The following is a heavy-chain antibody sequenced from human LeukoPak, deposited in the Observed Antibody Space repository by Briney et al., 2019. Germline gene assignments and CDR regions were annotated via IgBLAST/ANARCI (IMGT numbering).Heavy chain of an antibody. Sequence: GGSLRLSCVASGFAFSNYEMNWVRQAPGKGLEWISYISTSGSTPFYAGSVKGRFTISRDNAKNSLYLQMKSLRAEDTAVYYCARPDRSGYPLDYWGQGTLVTVSS. J-gene: IGHJ4*02. CDR3: ARPDRSGYPLDY. CDR1: GFAFSNYE. V-gene: IGHV3-48*03. D-gene: IGHD3-22*01. CDR2: ISTSGSTP.